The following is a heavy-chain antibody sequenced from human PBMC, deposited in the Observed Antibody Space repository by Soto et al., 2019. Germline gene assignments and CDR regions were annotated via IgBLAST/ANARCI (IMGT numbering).Heavy chain of an antibody. CDR3: ARGLAGGSGSY. CDR1: GGSFSGYY. CDR2: INHSGST. D-gene: IGHD3-10*01. Sequence: QVQLQQWGAGLLKPSETLSLTCAVYGGSFSGYYWSWIRHPPGKGLEWIGEINHSGSTNYNPSLKCRVTISVDTSKNQFSLKLSSVTAADTAVYYCARGLAGGSGSYWGQGTLVTVSS. V-gene: IGHV4-34*01. J-gene: IGHJ4*02.